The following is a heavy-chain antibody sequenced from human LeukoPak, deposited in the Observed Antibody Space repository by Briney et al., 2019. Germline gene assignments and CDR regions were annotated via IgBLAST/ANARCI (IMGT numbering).Heavy chain of an antibody. V-gene: IGHV3-74*01. D-gene: IGHD4-23*01. Sequence: PGGSLRLSCAASGFTFSSYWMHWVRPAGGKGLVGVSRINSDGSSTSYADPVKGRFTILRDNAKNTLYSQMNSLRGEDTAVYYCARDPRWRGYWGQGTLVTVSS. CDR2: INSDGSST. J-gene: IGHJ4*02. CDR3: ARDPRWRGY. CDR1: GFTFSSYW.